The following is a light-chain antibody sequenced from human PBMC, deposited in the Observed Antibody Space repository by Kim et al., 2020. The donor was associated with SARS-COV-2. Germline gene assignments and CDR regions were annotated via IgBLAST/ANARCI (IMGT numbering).Light chain of an antibody. CDR3: CSYAGYSTPVI. Sequence: WITSSDTGACSVVGVYNLVSGYQHHPGKAPKLMISEVSKRPSGVSNRFSGSKSGNTASLTISGLQAEDEADYYCCSYAGYSTPVIFGGGTKVTVL. CDR2: EVS. CDR1: CSVVGVYNL. V-gene: IGLV2-23*02. J-gene: IGLJ2*01.